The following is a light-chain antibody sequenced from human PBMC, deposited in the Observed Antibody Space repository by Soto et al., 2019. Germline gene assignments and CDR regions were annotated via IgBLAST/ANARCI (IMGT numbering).Light chain of an antibody. CDR3: QQFNSYWT. J-gene: IGKJ1*01. Sequence: DIQMTQSPSTLSASVGDRVTITCRASQSIRSWLAWYQQKPGKAPKLLIYDASSLESGVPSRFSGSGSGTEFTLTISILQPDDFATYYCQQFNSYWTFGQGTKVEIK. CDR2: DAS. CDR1: QSIRSW. V-gene: IGKV1-5*01.